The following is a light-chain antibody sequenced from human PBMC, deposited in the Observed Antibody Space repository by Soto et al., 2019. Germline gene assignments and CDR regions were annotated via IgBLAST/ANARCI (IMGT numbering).Light chain of an antibody. Sequence: QSVLTQPPSVSGAPGQRVTISCTGSSSNIGAVYDVHWYQQLPGTAPRLLIYGNINRPSGVPDRFSGSKSGTSASLAITGLQAEDEADYYCHSYDSSLSAVVFGGGTKLTVL. V-gene: IGLV1-40*01. CDR2: GNI. CDR1: SSNIGAVYD. J-gene: IGLJ2*01. CDR3: HSYDSSLSAVV.